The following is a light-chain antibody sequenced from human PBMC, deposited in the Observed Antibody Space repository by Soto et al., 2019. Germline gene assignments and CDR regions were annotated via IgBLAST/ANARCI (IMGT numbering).Light chain of an antibody. CDR1: SSDVGGYNY. J-gene: IGLJ1*01. V-gene: IGLV2-14*01. CDR3: SSYTSSSTLV. CDR2: DVS. Sequence: QSVLTQPASVSGSPGRSITISCTGTSSDVGGYNYVSWYQQHPGKVPKLMIYDVSNRPSGVSNRFSGSKSGNTASLTISGLQAEDEADYYCSSYTSSSTLVFGTGTKVTVL.